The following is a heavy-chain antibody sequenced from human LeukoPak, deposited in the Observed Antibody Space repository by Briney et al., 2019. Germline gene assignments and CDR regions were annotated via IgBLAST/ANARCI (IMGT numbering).Heavy chain of an antibody. V-gene: IGHV3-33*06. J-gene: IGHJ4*02. CDR1: EFTFSSYG. D-gene: IGHD4-17*01. CDR2: IWYDGSNK. CDR3: ANGDYGDY. Sequence: GGSLRLSCAASEFTFSSYGMHLVRQAPGKGLEWVAVIWYDGSNKYYADSVKGRFTISRDNSKNTLYLQMNSLRAVDTAVYYCANGDYGDYWGQGTLVTVSS.